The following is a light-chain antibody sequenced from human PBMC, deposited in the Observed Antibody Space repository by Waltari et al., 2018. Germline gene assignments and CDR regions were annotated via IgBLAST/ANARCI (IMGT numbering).Light chain of an antibody. V-gene: IGLV2-14*01. CDR2: EVS. CDR1: NSDVGDYKY. Sequence: QSALTQPASVSGSPGQSITISCPGTNSDVGDYKYFSWYQQPPGKAPKLMIYEVSDRPSGVSNRFSGSKSGSTASLTISGLQAADEADYYCSSYTSNSISWVFGTGTKVTVL. CDR3: SSYTSNSISWV. J-gene: IGLJ1*01.